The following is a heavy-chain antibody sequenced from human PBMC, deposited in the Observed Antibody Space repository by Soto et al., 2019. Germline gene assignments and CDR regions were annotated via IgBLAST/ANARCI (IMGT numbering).Heavy chain of an antibody. Sequence: SETLSLTCTVSGGSISSGCYYWSWLRQHPGKGLEWIGYIFYSGSTNYNPSLEGRVTISVDTSKNQFSLKLSSVTAADTAVYYCASRTIAAHNYYYMGVWGKGTTVTVSS. CDR2: IFYSGST. D-gene: IGHD6-6*01. J-gene: IGHJ6*03. CDR1: GGSISSGCYY. V-gene: IGHV4-61*01. CDR3: ASRTIAAHNYYYMGV.